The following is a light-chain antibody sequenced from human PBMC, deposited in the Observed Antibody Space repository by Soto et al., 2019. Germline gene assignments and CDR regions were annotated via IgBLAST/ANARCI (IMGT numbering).Light chain of an antibody. V-gene: IGKV1-39*01. CDR2: GAS. J-gene: IGKJ1*01. Sequence: DIQMTQSPSSLSASVGDRVTITCRTSQTVNNYLNWYQHIPGKAPKLLIYGASSLQGGVPSRFSGTASGTDFTLTISSLQPEDFATYYCQQSYSTPQTFGQGTKVDIK. CDR1: QTVNNY. CDR3: QQSYSTPQT.